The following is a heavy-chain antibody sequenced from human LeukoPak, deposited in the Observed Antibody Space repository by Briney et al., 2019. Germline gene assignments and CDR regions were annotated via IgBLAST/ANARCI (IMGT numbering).Heavy chain of an antibody. J-gene: IGHJ4*02. CDR1: GFTFSSYA. CDR3: ARAAYPPPDYFDY. V-gene: IGHV3-30*01. CDR2: ISYDGSNK. D-gene: IGHD2-2*01. Sequence: GSLRLSCAASGFTFSSYAMHWVRQAPGKGLEWVAVISYDGSNKYYADSVKGRFTISRDNSKNTLYLQMNSLRAEDTAVYYCARAAYPPPDYFDYWGQGTLVTVSS.